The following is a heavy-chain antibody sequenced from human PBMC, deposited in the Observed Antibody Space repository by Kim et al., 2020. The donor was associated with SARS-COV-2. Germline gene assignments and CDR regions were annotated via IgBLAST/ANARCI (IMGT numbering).Heavy chain of an antibody. CDR3: ARVIEYSGSFGDYYAMDA. J-gene: IGHJ6*02. V-gene: IGHV4-31*03. CDR2: VYHSGVT. D-gene: IGHD6-6*01. CDR1: GGSIRSGGYY. Sequence: SETLSLTCTVSGGSIRSGGYYWSWIRQHPGKGLEWIGNVYHSGVTHYSPSLTNRVFISVDSSKNHFSLKMSAATAADTAVYYCARVIEYSGSFGDYYAMDAWGQGTTVTVSS.